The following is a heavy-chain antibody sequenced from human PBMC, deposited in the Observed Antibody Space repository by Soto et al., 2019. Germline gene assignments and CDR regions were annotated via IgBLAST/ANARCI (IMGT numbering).Heavy chain of an antibody. CDR1: GGSTGSGGYY. CDR2: IYYTGSV. D-gene: IGHD2-21*01. V-gene: IGHV4-31*03. CDR3: GRADFGDCGLAFDP. J-gene: IGHJ5*02. Sequence: PSETLSLTCSFSGGSTGSGGYYWSWVRQPPGKGLEWIGYIYYTGSVYYSPSLKSRVSISVDTSKNQFSLILDALTFADTAVYYWGRADFGDCGLAFDPWGQGILVTVSS.